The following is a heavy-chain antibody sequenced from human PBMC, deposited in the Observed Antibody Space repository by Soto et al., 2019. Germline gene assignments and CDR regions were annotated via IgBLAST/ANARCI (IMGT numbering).Heavy chain of an antibody. Sequence: GGSLRLSCAASGFTFSDYYMSWIRQAPGKGLEWVSYISSSGSTIYYADPVKGRFTISRDNAKNPLYLQMNSLRAEDTAVYYCAREMGIAAAGSPLDYWGQGTLVNVS. CDR3: AREMGIAAAGSPLDY. D-gene: IGHD6-13*01. J-gene: IGHJ4*02. CDR2: ISSSGSTI. CDR1: GFTFSDYY. V-gene: IGHV3-11*01.